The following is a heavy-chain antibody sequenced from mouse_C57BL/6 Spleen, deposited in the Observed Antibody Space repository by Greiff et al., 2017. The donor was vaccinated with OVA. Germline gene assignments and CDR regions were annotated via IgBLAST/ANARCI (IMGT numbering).Heavy chain of an antibody. D-gene: IGHD2-4*01. V-gene: IGHV3-5*01. J-gene: IGHJ4*01. CDR1: GISITTGNYR. CDR3: AGGDYAYAMDY. Sequence: EVQLQESGPGLVKPSQTVFLTCTVTGISITTGNYRWSWIRQFPGNKLEWIGYIFYSGTITYHPSLTSRTTITRDTHKNQFFLEMNTLTAEDTATDYCAGGDYAYAMDYWGQGTSVTVSS. CDR2: IFYSGTI.